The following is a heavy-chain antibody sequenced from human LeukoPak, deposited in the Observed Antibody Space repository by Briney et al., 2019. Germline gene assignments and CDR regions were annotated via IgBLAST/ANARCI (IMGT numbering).Heavy chain of an antibody. D-gene: IGHD3-10*01. CDR2: INPNSGDT. J-gene: IGHJ4*02. CDR3: AKSQYSFASGSSRPLFDY. V-gene: IGHV1-2*02. CDR1: GYTFTAYY. Sequence: ASVKVSCKASGYTFTAYYIHWVRQAPGQGLEWMGWINPNSGDTYYLQKFRGRVTMTRASSISTAYMEVTSLTSGDTAVYYCAKSQYSFASGSSRPLFDYWGPGTLVTVSS.